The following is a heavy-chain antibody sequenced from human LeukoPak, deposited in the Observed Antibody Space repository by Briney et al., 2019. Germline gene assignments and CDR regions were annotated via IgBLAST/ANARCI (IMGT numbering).Heavy chain of an antibody. V-gene: IGHV1-2*02. CDR1: GYTFTGYY. J-gene: IGHJ4*02. CDR3: ARREQKSYYYDSSGYFQDDY. D-gene: IGHD3-22*01. CDR2: INPNSGGT. Sequence: GASVKVSCKASGYTFTGYYIHWVRQAPGQGLEWMGWINPNSGGTNYAQKFQGRVTMTRDTSISTAYMELSRLRSDDTAVYYCARREQKSYYYDSSGYFQDDYWGQGTLVTVSS.